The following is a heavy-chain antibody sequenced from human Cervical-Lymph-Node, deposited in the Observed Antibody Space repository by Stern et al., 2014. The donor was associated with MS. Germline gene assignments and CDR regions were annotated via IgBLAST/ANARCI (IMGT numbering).Heavy chain of an antibody. CDR2: ISAYKGTA. CDR1: GYTFTSYG. D-gene: IGHD2-15*01. CDR3: ARGLLGSENAFDI. J-gene: IGHJ3*02. Sequence: VQLVESGAELKQPGASVKVSCEASGYTFTSYGMRWVRQAPGQGLEWMGWISAYKGTANNTQKLKGRGTMTTDTSTSTAYMELRSLRSDDTAVYYCARGLLGSENAFDIWGQGTMVTVSS. V-gene: IGHV1-18*01.